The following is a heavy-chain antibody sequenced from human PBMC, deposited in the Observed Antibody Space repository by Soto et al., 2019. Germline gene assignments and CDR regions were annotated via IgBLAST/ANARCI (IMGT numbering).Heavy chain of an antibody. V-gene: IGHV1-46*03. CDR1: GNTFTSYY. CDR3: ARDRAPGWAYYYGMDV. D-gene: IGHD1-26*01. J-gene: IGHJ6*02. Sequence: QVQLVQSGAEVKKPGASVKVSCKASGNTFTSYYMHWVRQAPGQGLEWMGIINPSSGSTSYAQKFQGRVTMTRVTSTSTVYMELSSLRSEDTAVYYCARDRAPGWAYYYGMDVWGQGTTVTVSS. CDR2: INPSSGST.